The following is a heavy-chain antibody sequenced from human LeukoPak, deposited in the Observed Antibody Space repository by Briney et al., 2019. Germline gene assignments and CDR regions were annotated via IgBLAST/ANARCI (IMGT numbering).Heavy chain of an antibody. CDR2: IIPIFGTA. Sequence: SVKVSCKASGGTFSSYAISWVRQAPGQGLEWMGGIIPIFGTANYAQKFQGRVTITTDESTSTAYMELSSLRSEDTAVYYCASGASRLSGTIPDHHLWGQGTLVTVSS. J-gene: IGHJ4*02. V-gene: IGHV1-69*05. CDR3: ASGASRLSGTIPDHHL. D-gene: IGHD1-7*01. CDR1: GGTFSSYA.